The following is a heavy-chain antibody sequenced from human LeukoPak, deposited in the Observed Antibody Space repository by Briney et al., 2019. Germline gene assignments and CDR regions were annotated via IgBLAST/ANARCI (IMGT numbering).Heavy chain of an antibody. CDR2: ISGSGGST. D-gene: IGHD5-12*01. J-gene: IGHJ4*02. Sequence: GRSLRLSCTASGFTFSSYAMSWVRQAPGKGLEWVSDISGSGGSTYNADSVKGRFTISRDNSKNTMYLQMNSLRAEDTAVYYCAKGRGGGYGLDNWGQGTLVTVSS. CDR1: GFTFSSYA. CDR3: AKGRGGGYGLDN. V-gene: IGHV3-23*01.